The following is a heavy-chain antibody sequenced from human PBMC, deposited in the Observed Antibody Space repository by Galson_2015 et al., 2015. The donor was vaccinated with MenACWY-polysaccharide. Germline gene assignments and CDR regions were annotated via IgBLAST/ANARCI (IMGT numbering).Heavy chain of an antibody. D-gene: IGHD3-22*01. CDR1: GYTFTDYF. CDR2: INPNSGGT. J-gene: IGHJ3*02. Sequence: SVKVSCKASGYTFTDYFIHWVRQAPGQGLEWMGRINPNSGGTNSPQKFQGRVTMTRDTSISTAYMELSRLTSDDTAMYYCARVRFYYDSSGHCWGGGFDIWGQGTMFTVFS. V-gene: IGHV1-2*06. CDR3: ARVRFYYDSSGHCWGGGFDI.